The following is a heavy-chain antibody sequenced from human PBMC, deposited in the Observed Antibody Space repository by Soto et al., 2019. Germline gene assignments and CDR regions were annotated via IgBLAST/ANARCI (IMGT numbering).Heavy chain of an antibody. V-gene: IGHV4-39*01. CDR2: IHNSGST. Sequence: QPQLQESGPGLVKPSETLSLTCTVSGGSVISCCNYWGWVRQPPGKGLEWIGSIHNSGSTSYNPSLRSRVTISVDTPKNQFSLTLTSVTAADTAVYYCARGLSSPSATGIWGQGILVTVSS. CDR1: GGSVISCCNY. CDR3: ARGLSSPSATGI. J-gene: IGHJ4*02. D-gene: IGHD6-6*01.